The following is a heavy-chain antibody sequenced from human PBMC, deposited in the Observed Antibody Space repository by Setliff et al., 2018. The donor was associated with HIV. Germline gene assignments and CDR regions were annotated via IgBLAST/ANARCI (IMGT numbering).Heavy chain of an antibody. J-gene: IGHJ4*02. CDR3: ARERLEMAAGRFDY. D-gene: IGHD6-19*01. Sequence: VASVKVSCKASGYTFTSYGISWVRQAPGQGLEWMGIINPSSDSTNYAQKFQGRVTMTRDTSTSTVYMELSSLSSEDTAMYYCARERLEMAAGRFDYWGQGTLVTVSS. CDR2: INPSSDST. V-gene: IGHV1-46*01. CDR1: GYTFTSYG.